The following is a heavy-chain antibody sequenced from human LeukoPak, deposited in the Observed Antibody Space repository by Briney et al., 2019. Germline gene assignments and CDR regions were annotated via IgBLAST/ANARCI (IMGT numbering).Heavy chain of an antibody. CDR1: GFTFSSYA. CDR3: AKDPRGYSYAHGMDV. CDR2: ISGSGGST. Sequence: QPGGSLRLSCAASGFTFSSYAMSWVRQAPGKGLEWVSAISGSGGSTYYADSVKGRFTISRDNSKNTLYLQMNSLRAEDTAVYYRAKDPRGYSYAHGMDVWGQGTTVTVSS. J-gene: IGHJ6*02. D-gene: IGHD5-18*01. V-gene: IGHV3-23*01.